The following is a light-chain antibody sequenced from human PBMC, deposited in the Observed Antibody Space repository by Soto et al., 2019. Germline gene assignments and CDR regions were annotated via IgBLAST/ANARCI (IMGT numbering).Light chain of an antibody. CDR3: QQVNNYPLT. Sequence: AIQMTQSPSSLSASVGDRVTITCRASQGIRNDLGWYQQRPGKAPKLLIYAASSLESGVPSRFSGSGSGTDFTLTISSLQPEDFATYYCQQVNNYPLTFGGGTKVDIK. V-gene: IGKV1-6*01. CDR1: QGIRND. CDR2: AAS. J-gene: IGKJ4*01.